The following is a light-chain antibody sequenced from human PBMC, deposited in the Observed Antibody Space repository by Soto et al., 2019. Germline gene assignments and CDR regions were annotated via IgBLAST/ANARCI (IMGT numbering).Light chain of an antibody. CDR3: QQRSNWPPIT. CDR1: QSVSSY. CDR2: DAS. J-gene: IGKJ5*01. V-gene: IGKV3-11*01. Sequence: EIVLTQSPATLSFAAGEGATLSCRASQSVSSYLAWYQQKPGQAPRLLIYDASNRATGIPARFSGSGSGTDFTLTISSLEPEDFAVYYCQQRSNWPPITFGQGTRLEIK.